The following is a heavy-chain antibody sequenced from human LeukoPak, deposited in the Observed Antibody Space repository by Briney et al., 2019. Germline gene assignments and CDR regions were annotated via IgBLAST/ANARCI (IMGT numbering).Heavy chain of an antibody. V-gene: IGHV3-48*04. CDR3: ARALAVALIDY. CDR1: GFTFSSYS. J-gene: IGHJ4*02. CDR2: ISSSSSTI. Sequence: GGSLRLSCAASGFTFSSYSMNWVRQAPGKGLEWVSYISSSSSTIYYADSVKGRFTISRDNAKNSLYLQMNSLRAEDTAVYYCARALAVALIDYWGQGTLVTVSS. D-gene: IGHD6-19*01.